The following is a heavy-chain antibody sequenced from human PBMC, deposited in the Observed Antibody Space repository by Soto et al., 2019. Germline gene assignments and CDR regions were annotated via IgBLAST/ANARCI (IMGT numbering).Heavy chain of an antibody. CDR1: GGSISSGGYY. J-gene: IGHJ4*02. CDR3: AGGGCTNGVCSPFDY. D-gene: IGHD2-8*01. Sequence: QVQLQESGPGLVKPSQTLSLTCTVSGGSISSGGYYWSWIRQHPGKGLEWIGYIYYSGSTYYNPSLKSRVTISVNTSKNQFSLKLSSVTAATTAVYYCAGGGCTNGVCSPFDYWGQGTLVTVSS. V-gene: IGHV4-31*03. CDR2: IYYSGST.